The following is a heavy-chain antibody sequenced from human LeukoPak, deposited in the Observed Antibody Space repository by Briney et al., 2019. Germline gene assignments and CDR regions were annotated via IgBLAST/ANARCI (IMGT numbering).Heavy chain of an antibody. CDR3: AKDPAGMSSDFDY. V-gene: IGHV3-30*02. J-gene: IGHJ4*02. CDR2: IRYDGSNK. Sequence: GGSLRLSCAASGFTFSSYGMHSVRQAPGKGLEWVAFIRYDGSNKYYADSVKGRFTISRDNSKNTLYLQMNSLRAEDTAVYYCAKDPAGMSSDFDYWGQGTLVTVSS. CDR1: GFTFSSYG. D-gene: IGHD6-6*01.